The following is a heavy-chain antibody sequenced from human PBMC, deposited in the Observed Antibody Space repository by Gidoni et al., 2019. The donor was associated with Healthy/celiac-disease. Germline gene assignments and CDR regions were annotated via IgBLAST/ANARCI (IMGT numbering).Heavy chain of an antibody. CDR3: ARDGRYSGSYHGAY. CDR2: IIPIFGTA. Sequence: QVQLVQSGAAVKKPGSSVTVSCQASGGTFSSYAISWVRQAPGQGLEWMGGIIPIFGTANYAQKFQGRVTITADESTSTAYMELSSLRSEDTAVYYCARDGRYSGSYHGAYWGQGTLVTVSS. D-gene: IGHD1-26*01. V-gene: IGHV1-69*01. CDR1: GGTFSSYA. J-gene: IGHJ4*02.